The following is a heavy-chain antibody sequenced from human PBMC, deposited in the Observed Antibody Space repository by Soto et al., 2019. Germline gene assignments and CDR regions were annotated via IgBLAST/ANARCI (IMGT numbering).Heavy chain of an antibody. CDR3: ARDPTIFGVDPFDY. V-gene: IGHV1-3*01. CDR2: INAGNGNT. CDR1: GYTFTSYA. Sequence: ASVKVSCKASGYTFTSYAMHWVRQAPGQRLEWMGWINAGNGNTKYSQKFQGRVTITRDTSASTAYMELSSLRSEDTAVYYCARDPTIFGVDPFDYWGQGTLVTVSS. D-gene: IGHD3-3*01. J-gene: IGHJ4*02.